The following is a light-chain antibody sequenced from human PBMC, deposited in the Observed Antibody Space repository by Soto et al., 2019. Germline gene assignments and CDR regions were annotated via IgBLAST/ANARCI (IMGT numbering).Light chain of an antibody. Sequence: EILMTQSPATLSWSPGETATLSCRASQSISNYLAWYQHKPGQAPRLLIYGASSRATGIPDRFSGSGYGTDFTLTISRLEPEDFAVYYCQSYGSFGQGTKVDI. V-gene: IGKV3-20*01. CDR2: GAS. J-gene: IGKJ1*01. CDR1: QSISNY. CDR3: QSYGS.